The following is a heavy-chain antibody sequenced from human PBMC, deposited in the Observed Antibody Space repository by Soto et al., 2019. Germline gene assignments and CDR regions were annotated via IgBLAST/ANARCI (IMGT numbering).Heavy chain of an antibody. D-gene: IGHD1-26*01. V-gene: IGHV3-23*01. CDR2: IIDSGAST. CDR3: GKGRSFYYYYGVDV. J-gene: IGHJ6*02. CDR1: GFTFSSCA. Sequence: EVHLLESGGALVQPGGSLRLSCAASGFTFSSCAMGWVRQAPGKGLEWVSDIIDSGASTYYADAVKGRFTISRDNSKSTLFLQMNILRAEDTAVYYCGKGRSFYYYYGVDVWGQGTTVPVSS.